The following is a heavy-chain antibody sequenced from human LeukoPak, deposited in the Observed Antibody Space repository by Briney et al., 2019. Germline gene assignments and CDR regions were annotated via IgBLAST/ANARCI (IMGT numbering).Heavy chain of an antibody. CDR1: RFTFSNYW. V-gene: IGHV3-7*03. CDR3: AKDRGGSYTLSLDY. D-gene: IGHD1-26*01. J-gene: IGHJ4*02. Sequence: PGGSLRLSCAASRFTFSNYWIHWVRQAPGKGLEWVAGIKDDGSEKYYVDSVKGRFTISRDNAKNSLYLQMNSLRAEDTAVYYCAKDRGGSYTLSLDYWGQGTLVTVSS. CDR2: IKDDGSEK.